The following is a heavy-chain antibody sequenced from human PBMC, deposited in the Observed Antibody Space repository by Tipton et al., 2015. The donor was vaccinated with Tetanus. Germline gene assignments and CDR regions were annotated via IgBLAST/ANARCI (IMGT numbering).Heavy chain of an antibody. V-gene: IGHV4-59*01. CDR3: ARAGEGGYDATMGFYYYYMDV. Sequence: TLSLTCTVSGASISTYSWTWIRQSPGKGLEWIAYLYFGGNTNYNPSLKTRVTMSPDTSKNQVSLRLNSVTAADTAVYYCARAGEGGYDATMGFYYYYMDVWGKGTTVTVSS. D-gene: IGHD5-12*01. J-gene: IGHJ6*03. CDR2: LYFGGNT. CDR1: GASISTYS.